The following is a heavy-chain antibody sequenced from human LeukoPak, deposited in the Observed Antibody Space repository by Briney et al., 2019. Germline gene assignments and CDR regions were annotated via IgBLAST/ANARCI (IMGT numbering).Heavy chain of an antibody. CDR1: GFTFDDYG. V-gene: IGHV3-20*04. CDR3: ARGFYSGSYLTLNY. J-gene: IGHJ4*02. Sequence: PGGSLRLSCAASGFTFDDYGMSWVRQAPGKGLEWVSGINWNGGSTGYADSVEGRFTISRDNAKNSLYLQMNSLRAEDTALYYCARGFYSGSYLTLNYWGQGTLVTVSS. D-gene: IGHD1-26*01. CDR2: INWNGGST.